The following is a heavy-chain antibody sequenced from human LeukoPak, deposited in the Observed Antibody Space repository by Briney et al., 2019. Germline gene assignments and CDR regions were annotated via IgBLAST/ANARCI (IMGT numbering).Heavy chain of an antibody. CDR3: ARVFTLVAQVYRH. D-gene: IGHD4-23*01. CDR2: MNLNSGNT. J-gene: IGHJ4*02. CDR1: GYTFTSYD. V-gene: IGHV1-8*01. Sequence: GASVKVSCKASGYTFTSYDINWVRQAAGQGLEWMGWMNLNSGNTGYAQKFQGRVTMTRDTSISTAYMELSSLRSEDTAVYYCARVFTLVAQVYRHWGQGTLDTVST.